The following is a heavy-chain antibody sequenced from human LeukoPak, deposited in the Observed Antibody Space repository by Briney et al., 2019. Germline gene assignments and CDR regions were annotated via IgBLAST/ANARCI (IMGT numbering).Heavy chain of an antibody. CDR2: INSDGSST. J-gene: IGHJ5*02. CDR1: GFTFSSYW. CDR3: AREDYDFWSGYSNKEYNWFDP. D-gene: IGHD3-3*01. V-gene: IGHV3-74*01. Sequence: GGSLRLSCAASGFTFSSYWMHWVRQAPGKGLVWVSRINSDGSSTSYADSVKGRFTISRDNAKNTLYLQMNSLRAEDTAVYYCAREDYDFWSGYSNKEYNWFDPWGQGTLVTVSS.